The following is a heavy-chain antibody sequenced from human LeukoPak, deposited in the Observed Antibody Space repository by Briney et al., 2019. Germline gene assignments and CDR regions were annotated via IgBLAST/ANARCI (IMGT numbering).Heavy chain of an antibody. J-gene: IGHJ6*02. V-gene: IGHV3-23*01. Sequence: GGSLRLSCTASGFRFSNYAMNWVRQAPGKGLEWVSVISGGGSSTNYADSVKGRFTISRDNSKNTLYLQMNTLRVEDTAVYYCTRDLMDYDVSTGLHHYYMDVWGQGTTVTVSS. CDR2: ISGGGSST. CDR1: GFRFSNYA. D-gene: IGHD3-9*01. CDR3: TRDLMDYDVSTGLHHYYMDV.